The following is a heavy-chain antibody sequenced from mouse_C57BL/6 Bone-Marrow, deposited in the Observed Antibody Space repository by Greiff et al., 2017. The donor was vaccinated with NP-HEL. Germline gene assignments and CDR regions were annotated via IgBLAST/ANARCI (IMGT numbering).Heavy chain of an antibody. CDR3: TTPYDNAMDY. CDR2: IDPENGDT. V-gene: IGHV14-4*01. J-gene: IGHJ4*01. Sequence: EVQRVESGAELVRPGASVKLSCTASGFNIKDDYMHWVKQRPEQGLEWIGWIDPENGDTEYASKFQGKATITADTSSNTAYLQLSSLTSEDTAVYYCTTPYDNAMDYWGQGTSVTVSS. D-gene: IGHD2-12*01. CDR1: GFNIKDDY.